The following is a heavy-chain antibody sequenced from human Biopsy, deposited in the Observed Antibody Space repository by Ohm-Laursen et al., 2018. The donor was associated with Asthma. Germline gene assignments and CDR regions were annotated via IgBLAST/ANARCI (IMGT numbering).Heavy chain of an antibody. CDR2: ISYDGSSI. J-gene: IGHJ4*02. D-gene: IGHD6-19*01. CDR1: RFTYE. Sequence: SLRLSCKASRFTYEMHWVRQAPGKGLEWVAVISYDGSSIYYADSVKGRFTISRDNSKNTLSLQMNSLTAEDTAVYYCAREGVAGTHIEDWGQGTLVTVSS. V-gene: IGHV3-30-3*01. CDR3: AREGVAGTHIED.